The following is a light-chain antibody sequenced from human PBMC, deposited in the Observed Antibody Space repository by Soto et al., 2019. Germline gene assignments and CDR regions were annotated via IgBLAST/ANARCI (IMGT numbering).Light chain of an antibody. Sequence: EIVLTQSQGTLPLSPGERATLSCRARESVSDNYLAWYQQRSGQAPRLVIYGASSRASAVPDRFSGSGSGADITLTISRLEPEDFAVYYCQQYGSSPLTFGGGTKVEIK. CDR3: QQYGSSPLT. CDR1: ESVSDNY. J-gene: IGKJ4*01. CDR2: GAS. V-gene: IGKV3-20*01.